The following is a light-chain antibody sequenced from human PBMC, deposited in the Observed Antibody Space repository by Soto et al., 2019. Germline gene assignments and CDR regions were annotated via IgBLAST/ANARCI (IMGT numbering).Light chain of an antibody. J-gene: IGKJ1*01. CDR3: EKYSNGPPWT. CDR1: QGISNS. Sequence: DIQMTQSPSSLSASLGDRVTIACRASQGISNSLAWYQQQPGKVPKLLISAASTLQSGVPSRFSGSGSGTDFTLTISSLQPEDVATYYCEKYSNGPPWTFGQGTNVEIK. CDR2: AAS. V-gene: IGKV1-27*01.